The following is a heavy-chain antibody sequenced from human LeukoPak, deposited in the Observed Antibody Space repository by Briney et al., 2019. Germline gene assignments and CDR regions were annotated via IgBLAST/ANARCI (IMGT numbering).Heavy chain of an antibody. D-gene: IGHD6-13*01. V-gene: IGHV3-23*01. J-gene: IGHJ4*02. Sequence: PGGSLRLSCAASGFTFSKYAMSWVRQVPGKGLEWVSSIGDSGSSTYYADSVKGRFTISRDNSKNTLYLQMNSLRAEDTAVYYCARDRQQLVRRVFDYWGQGTLVTVSS. CDR3: ARDRQQLVRRVFDY. CDR2: IGDSGSST. CDR1: GFTFSKYA.